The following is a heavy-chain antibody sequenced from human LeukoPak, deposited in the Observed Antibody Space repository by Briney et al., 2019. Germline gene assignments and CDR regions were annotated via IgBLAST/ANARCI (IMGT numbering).Heavy chain of an antibody. V-gene: IGHV4-59*01. Sequence: SETLSLTCTVSGGSISSYYWSWIRQPPGKGLEWIGYIYYSGSTNYNPSPKSRVTISVDTSKNQFSLKLSSVTAADTAVYYCARVPITGTTWYFDYWGQGTLVTVSS. CDR2: IYYSGST. J-gene: IGHJ4*02. CDR3: ARVPITGTTWYFDY. CDR1: GGSISSYY. D-gene: IGHD1-20*01.